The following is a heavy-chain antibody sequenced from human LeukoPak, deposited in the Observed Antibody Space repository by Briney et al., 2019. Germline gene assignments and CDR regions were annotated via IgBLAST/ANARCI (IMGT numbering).Heavy chain of an antibody. CDR1: GFTFTNYW. J-gene: IGHJ4*02. CDR3: ARVRDVYNHVFEN. Sequence: GGSLRLSCAASGFTFTNYWMHWVRQAPGMGLVWVSRLPPDELGIIYADSVKGRFTVSRDNAKNTVYLQMNNLRVDDTAVYYCARVRDVYNHVFENWGQGTLVTVS. D-gene: IGHD5-24*01. V-gene: IGHV3-74*01. CDR2: LPPDELGI.